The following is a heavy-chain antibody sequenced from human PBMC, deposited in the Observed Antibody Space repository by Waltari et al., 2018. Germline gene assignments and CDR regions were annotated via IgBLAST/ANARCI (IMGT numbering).Heavy chain of an antibody. CDR1: GGSIRSSSSY. CDR2: IYYSGST. J-gene: IGHJ2*01. CDR3: ARHPAMTIMLWYFDL. Sequence: QLQLQESGPGLVKPSETLSLTCTVSGGSIRSSSSYWGWIRQPPGKGLEWIGSIYYSGSTYYNPSLKRRVTISVDTSKNQFSLKLSSVTAADTAVYYCARHPAMTIMLWYFDLWGRGTLVTVSS. D-gene: IGHD2-8*01. V-gene: IGHV4-39*01.